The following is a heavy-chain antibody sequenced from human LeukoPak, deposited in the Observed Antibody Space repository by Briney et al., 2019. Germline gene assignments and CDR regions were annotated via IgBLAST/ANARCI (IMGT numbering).Heavy chain of an antibody. CDR3: ARGDTAMVIGFDY. J-gene: IGHJ4*02. D-gene: IGHD5-18*01. CDR2: IIPIFGTA. CDR1: GGTFSSYA. V-gene: IGHV1-69*05. Sequence: SVKVSCKASGGTFSSYAISWVRQAPGQGLEWMGRIIPIFGTANYAQKFQGRVTITTDESTSTAYMELSSQRSEDTAVYYCARGDTAMVIGFDYWGQGTLVTVSS.